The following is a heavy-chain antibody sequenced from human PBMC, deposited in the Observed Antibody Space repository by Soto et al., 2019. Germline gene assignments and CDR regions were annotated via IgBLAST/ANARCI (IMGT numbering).Heavy chain of an antibody. CDR3: ARGGYSSTWSNLLDRSGLDV. V-gene: IGHV1-69*06. CDR2: IVPLFRTT. D-gene: IGHD6-13*01. CDR1: GGTFSSYA. Sequence: QVQLVQSGAEAKKPGSSVKVSCKTSGGTFSSYAISWVRQAPGQGLEWMGGIVPLFRTTNYAQKFQGRVTITAATSTYNVYMELSGLRSGDTAVYYCARGGYSSTWSNLLDRSGLDVWGQGTTVTVSS. J-gene: IGHJ6*02.